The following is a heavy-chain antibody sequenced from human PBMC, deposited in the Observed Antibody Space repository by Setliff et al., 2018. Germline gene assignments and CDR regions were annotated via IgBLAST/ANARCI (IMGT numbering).Heavy chain of an antibody. D-gene: IGHD3-3*01. J-gene: IGHJ3*02. CDR3: AIVGVTIFGVVDDAFDI. V-gene: IGHV7-4-1*02. CDR1: GYTFTSYA. CDR2: INTNTGNP. Sequence: GASVKVSCKASGYTFTSYAMNWARQAPGQGLEWMGWINTNTGNPTYAQGFTGRFVFSLDTSVSTAYLQISSLKAEDTAVYYCAIVGVTIFGVVDDAFDIWGQGTMVTVSS.